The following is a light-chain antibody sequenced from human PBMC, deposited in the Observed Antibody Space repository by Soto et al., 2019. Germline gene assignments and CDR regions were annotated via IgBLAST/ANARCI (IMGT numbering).Light chain of an antibody. CDR3: CSYTTSSTYV. CDR1: SSDVGGYNY. V-gene: IGLV2-14*03. J-gene: IGLJ1*01. CDR2: DVS. Sequence: QSVLTQPASVSGSPGQSIAISCTGTSSDVGGYNYVSWYQQHPGKAPKLMIYDVSNRPSGVSNRFSGSKSGNTASLTISGLQAEDEADYYCCSYTTSSTYVFGTGTKHTVL.